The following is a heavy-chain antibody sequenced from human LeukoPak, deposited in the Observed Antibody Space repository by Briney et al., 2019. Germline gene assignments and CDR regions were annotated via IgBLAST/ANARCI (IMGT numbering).Heavy chain of an antibody. CDR2: ISGSGGST. Sequence: GGSLRLSCAASGFTFSSYAMSWVRQAPGKGLEWVSAISGSGGSTYYADSVKGRFTISRDNSKNTLYLQMNSLRAEDTAVYYCAKDPRYCSGGSRYGELSVDYWGQGTLVTVSS. J-gene: IGHJ4*02. D-gene: IGHD2-15*01. CDR1: GFTFSSYA. CDR3: AKDPRYCSGGSRYGELSVDY. V-gene: IGHV3-23*01.